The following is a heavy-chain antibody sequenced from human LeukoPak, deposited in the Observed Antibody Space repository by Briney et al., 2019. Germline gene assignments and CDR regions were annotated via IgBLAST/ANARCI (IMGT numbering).Heavy chain of an antibody. Sequence: SETLSLTCTVSGGSISTYYWGWIRQPPGKGLEWIGSIYYSGSTYYNPSLKSRVTISVDTSKNQFSLKLSSVTAADTAVYYCARHPPYYYDSSGSLDAFDIWGQGTMVTVPS. J-gene: IGHJ3*02. D-gene: IGHD3-22*01. CDR3: ARHPPYYYDSSGSLDAFDI. CDR1: GGSISTYY. V-gene: IGHV4-39*01. CDR2: IYYSGST.